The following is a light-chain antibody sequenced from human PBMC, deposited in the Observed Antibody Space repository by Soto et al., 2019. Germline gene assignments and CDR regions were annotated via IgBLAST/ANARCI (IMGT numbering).Light chain of an antibody. CDR2: DAS. V-gene: IGKV3-15*01. CDR1: QTISMN. J-gene: IGKJ3*01. Sequence: EIVMTQSPDTLSVSPGERATLSCRASQTISMNLAWYQQKPGQAPSLLIYDASTRATGVPARFTGSGSGTEFTLTISSLQSEDFALYYCQQYNNWPPFTFGPGTKVDIK. CDR3: QQYNNWPPFT.